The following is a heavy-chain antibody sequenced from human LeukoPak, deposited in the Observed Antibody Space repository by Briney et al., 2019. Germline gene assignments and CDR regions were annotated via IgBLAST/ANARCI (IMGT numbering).Heavy chain of an antibody. Sequence: ASVKVSCKASGYTFTAYGISWVRQAPGQGLEWMGWISANNGNTNYAQKVQGRVTMTTVTSTSTAYMELRSLISDDTAVYYCARDPGQNWFDPWGQGTLVTVSS. V-gene: IGHV1-18*01. CDR1: GYTFTAYG. CDR2: ISANNGNT. J-gene: IGHJ5*02. CDR3: ARDPGQNWFDP.